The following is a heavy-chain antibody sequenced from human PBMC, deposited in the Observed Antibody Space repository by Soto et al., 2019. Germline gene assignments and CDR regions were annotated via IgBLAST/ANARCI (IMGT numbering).Heavy chain of an antibody. J-gene: IGHJ5*02. CDR2: ITSKPYGGTV. CDR1: GLTFGDYA. D-gene: IGHD3-10*01. V-gene: IGHV3-49*04. CDR3: AKFPRFGGGTNKFDP. Sequence: PGGSLRLSCAASGLTFGDYAVSWVRQAPGKGLERVGFITSKPYGGTVDYAASVKGRFTISRDNSKKTLYLQLNSLRAEDTAIYYCAKFPRFGGGTNKFDPWGQGTQVTVSS.